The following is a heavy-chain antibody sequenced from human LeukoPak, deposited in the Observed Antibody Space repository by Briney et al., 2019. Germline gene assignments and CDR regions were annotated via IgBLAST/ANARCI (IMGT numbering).Heavy chain of an antibody. J-gene: IGHJ4*02. D-gene: IGHD2-15*01. Sequence: GGSLRLSCAASGFTFSSYAMTWVRQAPGKGLEWVSAISNNGGYTYYADSVQGRFTISRDNSKSTLCLQMNSLRAEDTAVYYCAKQLGYCSDGSCYFPYWGQGTLVTVSS. CDR2: ISNNGGYT. CDR1: GFTFSSYA. CDR3: AKQLGYCSDGSCYFPY. V-gene: IGHV3-23*01.